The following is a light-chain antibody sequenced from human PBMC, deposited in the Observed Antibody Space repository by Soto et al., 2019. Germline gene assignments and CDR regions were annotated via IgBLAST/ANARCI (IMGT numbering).Light chain of an antibody. CDR1: QSVSSN. CDR3: QQRSSSIT. V-gene: IGKV3-11*01. Sequence: EIVLTQSPATLPLSPGERATLSCRASQSVSSNLAWYQQKPGQAPRLLIFDASNRATGIPARFSCSGSGTDFTLTISGLEPEDFVVYYCQQRSSSITFGQGTRLEIK. CDR2: DAS. J-gene: IGKJ5*01.